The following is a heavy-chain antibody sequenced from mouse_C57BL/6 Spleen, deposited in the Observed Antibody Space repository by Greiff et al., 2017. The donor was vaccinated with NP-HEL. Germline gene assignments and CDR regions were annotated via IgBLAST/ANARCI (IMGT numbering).Heavy chain of an antibody. V-gene: IGHV1-69*01. CDR1: GYTFTSYW. J-gene: IGHJ1*03. D-gene: IGHD1-1*01. CDR3: ARLREFDV. CDR2: IDPSDSYT. Sequence: VQLQQPGAELVMPGASVKLSCKASGYTFTSYWMHWVKQRPGQGLEWIGEIDPSDSYTNYNQKFKGKSTLTVDKSSSTAYMQLSSLTSEDSAVYYCARLREFDVWGTGTTVTVSS.